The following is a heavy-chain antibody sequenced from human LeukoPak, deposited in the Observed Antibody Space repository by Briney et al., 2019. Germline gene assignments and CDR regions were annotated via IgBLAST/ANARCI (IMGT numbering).Heavy chain of an antibody. CDR2: ISWNSGSI. CDR1: GFTFDDYA. D-gene: IGHD3-22*01. Sequence: GGSLRLSCAASGFTFDDYAMHWVRHAPGKGMEWVSGISWNSGSIGYADSVKGRFTISRDNAKNSLYLQMNSLRAEDTALYYCAKGDNYYDALDYWGQGTLVTVSS. J-gene: IGHJ4*02. V-gene: IGHV3-9*01. CDR3: AKGDNYYDALDY.